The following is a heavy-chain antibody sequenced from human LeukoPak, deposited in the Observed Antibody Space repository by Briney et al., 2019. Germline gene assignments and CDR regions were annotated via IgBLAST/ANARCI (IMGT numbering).Heavy chain of an antibody. V-gene: IGHV4-39*01. J-gene: IGHJ4*02. D-gene: IGHD5-24*01. CDR1: GDSISSRASF. Sequence: PSETLSLTCTVSGDSISSRASFWGWVRQPPGKGLEWIGSIRYSGPTYYNPSLKSRVTIPVDTSKNQFSLKLSSVTAADTAVYYCVRHEEEDGYNAKTFDYWGQGTPVTVFS. CDR2: IRYSGPT. CDR3: VRHEEEDGYNAKTFDY.